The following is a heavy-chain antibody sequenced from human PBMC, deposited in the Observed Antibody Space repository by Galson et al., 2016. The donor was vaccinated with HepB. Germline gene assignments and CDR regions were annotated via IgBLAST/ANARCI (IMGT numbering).Heavy chain of an antibody. CDR1: GYTFTDYG. V-gene: IGHV1-18*01. Sequence: SCKASGYTFTDYGVTWVRQAPGQGLEWMGWISSYNGNTYYAQNLQGRVSMTRDTSTSTVYMELRNLRSDDTAVYYCARSRGSVDYYYYGMDIWGQGTTVTVSS. J-gene: IGHJ6*02. D-gene: IGHD6-19*01. CDR3: ARSRGSVDYYYYGMDI. CDR2: ISSYNGNT.